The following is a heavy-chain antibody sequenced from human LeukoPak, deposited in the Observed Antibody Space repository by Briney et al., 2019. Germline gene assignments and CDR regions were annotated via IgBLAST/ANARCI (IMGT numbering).Heavy chain of an antibody. CDR3: ARLYSRFYYYYMDV. Sequence: PSETLSLTCTVSGGSISSNSHYWAWIRQPPGKGLERIGSIYFSGTTYYTPSLKSRVIISVDTSKNQFSLRLSSVTAADTAVYYCARLYSRFYYYYMDVWGKGTTVTISS. V-gene: IGHV4-39*07. CDR2: IYFSGTT. CDR1: GGSISSNSHY. D-gene: IGHD1-14*01. J-gene: IGHJ6*03.